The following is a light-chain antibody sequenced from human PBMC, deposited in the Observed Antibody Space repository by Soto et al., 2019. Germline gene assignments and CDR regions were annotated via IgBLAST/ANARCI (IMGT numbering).Light chain of an antibody. CDR3: QQYDDWPLVT. V-gene: IGKV3-15*01. Sequence: EIVMTQSPATLPVSPGERATLSCRASQSVGRNLAWYQLKPGLAPRLLIYAVSTRATGIPARFSGSGSGTEFTLTISSLQSEDFAVHYCQQYDDWPLVTFGQGTRLEIK. CDR2: AVS. J-gene: IGKJ5*01. CDR1: QSVGRN.